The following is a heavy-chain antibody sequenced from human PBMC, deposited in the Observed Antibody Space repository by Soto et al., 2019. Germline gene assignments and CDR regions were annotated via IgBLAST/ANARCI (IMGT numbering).Heavy chain of an antibody. D-gene: IGHD3-3*01. CDR3: AIFWSGYYYFEY. J-gene: IGHJ4*02. CDR2: IYYSGST. Sequence: SETLSLTCTVSGGSVSSGSYYWSWIRQPPGKGLEWIGYIYYSGSTNYNPSLKSRVTISVDTSKNQFSLKLSSVTAADTAVYYCAIFWSGYYYFEYWGQETMVIISS. CDR1: GGSVSSGSYY. V-gene: IGHV4-61*01.